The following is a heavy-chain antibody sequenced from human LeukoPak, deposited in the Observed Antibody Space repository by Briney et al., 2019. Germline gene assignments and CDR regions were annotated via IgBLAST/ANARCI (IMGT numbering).Heavy chain of an antibody. CDR1: GFTFSSYP. CDR3: ARGITGMYYYDP. J-gene: IGHJ5*02. V-gene: IGHV3-74*01. CDR2: INFDGGST. Sequence: GRSLRLSCAASGFTFSSYPMHWVRQAPGKGLVWVSRINFDGGSTNYADSVKGRFTISRDNAKDTLYLQINTLRAEDTAVYYCARGITGMYYYDPWGQGTLVTVSS. D-gene: IGHD3-10*01.